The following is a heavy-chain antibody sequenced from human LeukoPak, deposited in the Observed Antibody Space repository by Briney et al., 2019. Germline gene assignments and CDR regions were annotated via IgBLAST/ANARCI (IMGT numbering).Heavy chain of an antibody. J-gene: IGHJ3*02. CDR3: ARGEGESAFDI. CDR1: GGTFSSYA. V-gene: IGHV1-69*13. CDR2: IIPIFGTA. Sequence: SVKGSCKAFGGTFSSYAISWVRQAPGQGLEWMGGIIPIFGTANYAQKFQGRVTITADEPTSTAYMELSSLRSEDTAVYYCARGEGESAFDIWGQGTMVTVSS. D-gene: IGHD1-26*01.